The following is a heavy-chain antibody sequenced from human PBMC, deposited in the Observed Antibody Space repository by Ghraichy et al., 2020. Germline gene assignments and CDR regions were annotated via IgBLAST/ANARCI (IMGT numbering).Heavy chain of an antibody. J-gene: IGHJ1*01. CDR2: IYSGDST. CDR3: ARARAITTTTYYFQH. D-gene: IGHD3-16*01. Sequence: GGSLRLSCAASGFSVSGTYMTWFRQAPGKGLEWVSSIYSGDSTFYADAVKGRFTISRDNSNNTLYLQVHSLRVDDTAVYYCARARAITTTTYYFQHWGQGNPVTVSP. V-gene: IGHV3-53*01. CDR1: GFSVSGTY.